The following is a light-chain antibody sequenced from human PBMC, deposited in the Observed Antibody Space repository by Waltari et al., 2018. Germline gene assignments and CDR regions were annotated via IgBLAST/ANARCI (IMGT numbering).Light chain of an antibody. J-gene: IGLJ3*02. CDR1: GSDGGNSNF. V-gene: IGLV2-23*02. CDR2: EVS. CDR3: CSYVETYIWV. Sequence: QSALTQPASVSGAPGQSVTISCTGSGSDGGNSNFVSWYQHHPGRVPKLMSYEVSKRASGGSGRLSGYKSGNTASLTMSGRQAEDEAHYYCCSYVETYIWVFGGGTRLTVV.